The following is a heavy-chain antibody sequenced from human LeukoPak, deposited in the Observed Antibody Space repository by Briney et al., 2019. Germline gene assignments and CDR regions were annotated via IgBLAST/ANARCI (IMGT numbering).Heavy chain of an antibody. Sequence: GGSLRLSCAASGFTVSSNYMSWVRQAPGKGLEWVSVIDAGGSTHYADSVKGRFTISRDNSKNTLYLQMNSLTAEDTAVYYCARAVVGTSCYGYWGQGTLVTVSS. CDR2: IDAGGST. CDR3: ARAVVGTSCYGY. J-gene: IGHJ4*02. CDR1: GFTVSSNY. D-gene: IGHD2-2*01. V-gene: IGHV3-66*01.